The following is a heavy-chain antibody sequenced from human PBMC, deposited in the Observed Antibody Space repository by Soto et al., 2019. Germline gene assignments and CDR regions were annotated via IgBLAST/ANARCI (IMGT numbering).Heavy chain of an antibody. D-gene: IGHD5-18*01. Sequence: GGSLRLSCAASGFTFSSYGMHWVRQAPCKGLEWVAVISYDGSNKYYADSVKGRFTISRDNSKNTLYLQMNSLRAEDTAVYYCAKMQTAMVHTFDYWGQGTLVTVA. J-gene: IGHJ4*02. V-gene: IGHV3-30*18. CDR3: AKMQTAMVHTFDY. CDR1: GFTFSSYG. CDR2: ISYDGSNK.